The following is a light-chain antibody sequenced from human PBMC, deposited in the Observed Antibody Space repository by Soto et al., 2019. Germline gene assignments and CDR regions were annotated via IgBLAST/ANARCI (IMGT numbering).Light chain of an antibody. J-gene: IGKJ1*01. CDR2: YSS. Sequence: EVMMTQFPDTVSVTPGETVTLSCGASQSVRTNLAWYQQRPGQAPRLLIHYSSTRASDIPARFSGSGSGTNFTLAISSLQSEDFAVYYCQQYGSSPWTFGQGTKVEIK. CDR3: QQYGSSPWT. CDR1: QSVRTN. V-gene: IGKV3D-15*02.